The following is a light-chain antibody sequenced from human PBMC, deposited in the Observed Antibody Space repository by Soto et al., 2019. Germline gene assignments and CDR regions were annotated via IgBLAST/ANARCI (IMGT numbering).Light chain of an antibody. CDR3: QQRNIWPPVT. CDR1: PSVTNY. CDR2: GAF. Sequence: EIVLTQSPATLSLSPGERATLSCRASPSVTNYLAWYQQKPGQAPRLLIYGAFNRATGIPARFSGSGSGTDFTLTIISLEPEDFAVYYCQQRNIWPPVTFGQGTRL. J-gene: IGKJ5*01. V-gene: IGKV3-11*01.